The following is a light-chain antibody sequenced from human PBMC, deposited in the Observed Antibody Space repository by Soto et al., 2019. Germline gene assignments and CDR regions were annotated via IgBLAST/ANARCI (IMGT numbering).Light chain of an antibody. CDR1: SSDVGAYNY. J-gene: IGLJ1*01. CDR2: EVN. V-gene: IGLV2-14*01. CDR3: SSYPPDNTYV. Sequence: QSALTQPASVSGSPGQSITISCTGTSSDVGAYNYVSWYQQYPGKAPKLMIYEVNNRPSGSSNPFSGSKSGNTDSLTISGLQAEDEDEYYCSSYPPDNTYVFGSGTKLTVL.